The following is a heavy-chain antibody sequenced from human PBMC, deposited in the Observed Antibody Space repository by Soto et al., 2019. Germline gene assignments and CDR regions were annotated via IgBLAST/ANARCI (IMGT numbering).Heavy chain of an antibody. CDR2: ISGSGGST. D-gene: IGHD3-10*01. CDR1: GFTFSSYA. CDR3: AKDSRAVLLWFGELLYYDY. V-gene: IGHV3-23*01. Sequence: LRLSCAASGFTFSSYAMSWVRQAPGKGLEWVSAISGSGGSTYYADSVKGRFTISRDNSKNTPYLQMNSLRAEDTAVYYCAKDSRAVLLWFGELLYYDYWGQGTLVTVSS. J-gene: IGHJ4*02.